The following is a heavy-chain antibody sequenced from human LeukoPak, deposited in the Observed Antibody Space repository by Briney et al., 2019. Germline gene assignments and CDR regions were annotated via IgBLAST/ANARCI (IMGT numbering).Heavy chain of an antibody. D-gene: IGHD3-10*01. J-gene: IGHJ4*02. Sequence: PGGSLRLSCAASGFTFSSYGMHWVRQAPGKGLEWVAFIWYDGSNKYYADSVKGRFTISRDNSRTTLYLQMNSLRAEDTAVYYCMVRGVAVDWGQGTLVTVSS. CDR2: IWYDGSNK. CDR1: GFTFSSYG. V-gene: IGHV3-30*02. CDR3: MVRGVAVD.